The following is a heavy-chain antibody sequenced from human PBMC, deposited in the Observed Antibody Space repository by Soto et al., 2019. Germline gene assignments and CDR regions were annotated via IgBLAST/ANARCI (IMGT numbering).Heavy chain of an antibody. Sequence: EVQLVQSGAEVKKPGESLRLSCQGSGYRFINYWISWVRQMRGKGLEWVGRIDPSDSYTVYSPSFQGHVTISIDTAINTAFLEWRSLQASDNAMYYCVRHGNGTPFYFDLWGRGTLVPVSS. D-gene: IGHD1-1*01. CDR3: VRHGNGTPFYFDL. CDR2: IDPSDSYT. J-gene: IGHJ4*02. CDR1: GYRFINYW. V-gene: IGHV5-10-1*03.